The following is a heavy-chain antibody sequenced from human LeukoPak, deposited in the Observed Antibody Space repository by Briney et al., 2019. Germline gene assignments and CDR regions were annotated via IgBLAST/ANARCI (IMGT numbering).Heavy chain of an antibody. Sequence: SETLSLTCTVSGGSISSGHYWGWIRQPPGKGLEWIGSIYHSGSTYYNPSLKSRVTISVDTSNNQFSLYLSSVTAADTAVYYCARVRGVTIFDYWGQGTLVTVSS. D-gene: IGHD4-17*01. CDR2: IYHSGST. CDR1: GGSISSGHY. CDR3: ARVRGVTIFDY. V-gene: IGHV4-38-2*02. J-gene: IGHJ4*02.